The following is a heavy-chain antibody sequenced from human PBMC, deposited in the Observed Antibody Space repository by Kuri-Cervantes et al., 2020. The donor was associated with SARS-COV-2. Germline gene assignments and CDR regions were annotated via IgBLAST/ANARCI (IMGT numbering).Heavy chain of an antibody. V-gene: IGHV1-8*01. J-gene: IGHJ4*02. D-gene: IGHD2-21*01. CDR3: YCAPKEGFDS. Sequence: ASVKVSCKAPETTFPNYDINWVRQATGQGLEWMGMVKTDSGNTLYAQIFQGRVTMIRDISTATAYMELSSLTSEDTAIYYCYCAPKEGFDSWGQGTLVTVSS. CDR1: ETTFPNYD. CDR2: VKTDSGNT.